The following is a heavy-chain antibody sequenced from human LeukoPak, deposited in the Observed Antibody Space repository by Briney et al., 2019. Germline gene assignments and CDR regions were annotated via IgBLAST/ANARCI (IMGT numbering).Heavy chain of an antibody. V-gene: IGHV3-23*01. CDR2: ISGSGGST. J-gene: IGHJ3*02. CDR1: GFTFSSYG. D-gene: IGHD3-22*01. CDR3: AKEVGYYDSSGPHAFDI. Sequence: PGGSLRLSCAASGFTFSSYGMSWVRQAPGKGLEWVSAISGSGGSTYYADSVKGRFTISRDNSKNTLYLQMNSLRAEDTAVYYCAKEVGYYDSSGPHAFDIWGQGTMVTVSS.